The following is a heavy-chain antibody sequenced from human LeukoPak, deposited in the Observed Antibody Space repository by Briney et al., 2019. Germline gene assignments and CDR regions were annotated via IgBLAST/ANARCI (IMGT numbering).Heavy chain of an antibody. CDR1: GGTFIIYA. V-gene: IGHV1-69*01. CDR2: IIPIFGTA. CDR3: ASPKSVYSSSWQNGSYGMDV. Sequence: GSSVSVSYKASGGTFIIYAISWVRQAPGQGLEWMGGIIPIFGTANYAQKFQGRVTINADESTSTAYMELSSLRSEDTAVYYCASPKSVYSSSWQNGSYGMDVWGQGTTVTVSS. J-gene: IGHJ6*02. D-gene: IGHD6-13*01.